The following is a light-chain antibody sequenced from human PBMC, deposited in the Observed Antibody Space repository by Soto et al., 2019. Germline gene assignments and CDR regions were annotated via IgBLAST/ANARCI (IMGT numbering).Light chain of an antibody. Sequence: QSVLTQPPSASGTPGQRITISCSGSSSNIETNDIYWHQQLPGSAPKLLIYSNDQRPSGVPDRFSASKSGTSASLAISGLRSEDEAEYFCATWDDILSGVVFGGGTKLTVL. CDR2: SND. CDR3: ATWDDILSGVV. V-gene: IGLV1-47*02. J-gene: IGLJ2*01. CDR1: SSNIETND.